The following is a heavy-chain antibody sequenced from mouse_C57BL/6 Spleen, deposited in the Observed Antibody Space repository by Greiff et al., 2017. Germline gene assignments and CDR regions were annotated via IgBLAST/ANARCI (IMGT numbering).Heavy chain of an antibody. J-gene: IGHJ1*03. CDR2: IDPSDSET. D-gene: IGHD4-1*01. CDR1: GYTFTSYW. CDR3: ARKGPNWDWYFDV. V-gene: IGHV1-52*01. Sequence: VQLQQSGTVLARPGASVKLSCKASGYTFTSYWMHWVKQRPIQGLEWIGNIDPSDSETHYNQKFKDKATLTVDKSSSTAYMQLSSLTSEDSAVYYCARKGPNWDWYFDVWGTGTTVTVSS.